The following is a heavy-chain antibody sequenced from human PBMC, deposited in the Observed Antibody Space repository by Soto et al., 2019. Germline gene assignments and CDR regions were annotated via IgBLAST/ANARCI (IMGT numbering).Heavy chain of an antibody. J-gene: IGHJ5*02. Sequence: QVQLQQWGAGLLKPSETLSLTCAVYGGSFSGYYWSWIRQPPGKGLEWIGEINHSGSTNYNPSLKSRVTISVDTSKNQFTLKLSSVTAADTAVYYCARGRVLLWFGEPPRWFDPWGQGTLVTVSS. CDR3: ARGRVLLWFGEPPRWFDP. CDR2: INHSGST. D-gene: IGHD3-10*01. CDR1: GGSFSGYY. V-gene: IGHV4-34*01.